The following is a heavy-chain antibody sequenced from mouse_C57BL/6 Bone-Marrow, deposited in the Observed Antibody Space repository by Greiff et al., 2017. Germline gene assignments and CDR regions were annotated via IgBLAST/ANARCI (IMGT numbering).Heavy chain of an antibody. J-gene: IGHJ1*03. CDR1: GFNIKDDY. CDR3: AIYYDGSRYCGV. CDR2: SDPEDGET. Sequence: VQLQQSGAELVKPGASVKLSCTASGFNIKDDYMHWVKQRTEQGLEWIGWSDPEDGETKYAPKFQGKGTIPAATSSNTAYLQLSSLTSQDTAVYYWAIYYDGSRYCGVWGTGSKVT. V-gene: IGHV14-2*01. D-gene: IGHD1-1*01.